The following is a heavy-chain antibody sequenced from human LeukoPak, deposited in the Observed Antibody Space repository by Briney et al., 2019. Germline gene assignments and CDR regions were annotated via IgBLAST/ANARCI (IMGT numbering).Heavy chain of an antibody. CDR2: IYPGDSDT. J-gene: IGHJ5*02. CDR1: GYSFTSYW. V-gene: IGHV5-51*01. Sequence: GESPKTSCKGSGYSFTSYWIGWVRQMPGKGLEWMGIIYPGDSDTRYSPSFQGQVTISADKSISTAYLQWSSLKASDTAMYYCARHRYCSGGSCGIDPWGQGTLVTVSS. D-gene: IGHD2-15*01. CDR3: ARHRYCSGGSCGIDP.